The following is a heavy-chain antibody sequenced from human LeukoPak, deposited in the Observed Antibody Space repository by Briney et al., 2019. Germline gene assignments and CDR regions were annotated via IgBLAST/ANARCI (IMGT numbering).Heavy chain of an antibody. CDR3: AREWFGEPYFDY. CDR1: GFTFSNYW. Sequence: GGSLRLSCAASGFTFSNYWMNWVRQAPGKGLEWVASIKQDGSEKYYVDSVKGRFTISRDNAKNSLYLQMNSLRVEDTAVYYCAREWFGEPYFDYWGQGTLVTVSS. V-gene: IGHV3-7*01. J-gene: IGHJ4*02. D-gene: IGHD3-10*01. CDR2: IKQDGSEK.